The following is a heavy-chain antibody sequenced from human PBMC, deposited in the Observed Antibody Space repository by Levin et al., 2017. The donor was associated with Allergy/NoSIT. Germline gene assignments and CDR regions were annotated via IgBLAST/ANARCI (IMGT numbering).Heavy chain of an antibody. D-gene: IGHD3-22*01. CDR3: ARDGKYDTSTYYNFDC. CDR2: LWYDGSKK. J-gene: IGHJ4*02. CDR1: GFTFSNYG. V-gene: IGHV3-33*01. Sequence: GGSLRLSCAASGFTFSNYGMHWVRQAPGKGLEWVAVLWYDGSKKYYADSVKGRFIISRETSKNTLYLQMNSLRADDPAVYYCARDGKYDTSTYYNFDCWGQGTLVTVSS.